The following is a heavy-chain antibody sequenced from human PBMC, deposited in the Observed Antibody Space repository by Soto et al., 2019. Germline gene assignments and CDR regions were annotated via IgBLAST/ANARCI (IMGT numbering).Heavy chain of an antibody. CDR3: ARATSGSHRNYYYYGMDV. V-gene: IGHV1-46*01. CDR2: INPSGGST. J-gene: IGHJ6*02. Sequence: ASVKVSCKASGYTFTSYYMHWVRQAPGQGLEWVGIINPSGGSTSYAQKFQGRVTMTRDTSTSTVYMELSSLRSEDTAVYYCARATSGSHRNYYYYGMDVWGQGTTVTVSS. D-gene: IGHD3-10*01. CDR1: GYTFTSYY.